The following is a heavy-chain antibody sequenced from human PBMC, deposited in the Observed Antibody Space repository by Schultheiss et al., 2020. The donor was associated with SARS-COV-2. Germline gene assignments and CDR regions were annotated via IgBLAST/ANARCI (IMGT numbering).Heavy chain of an antibody. CDR3: ARDAYDILTGYSDY. D-gene: IGHD3-9*01. CDR1: GFTFSSYA. CDR2: ISYDGSNK. Sequence: GGSLRLSCAASGFTFSSYAMHWVRQAPGKGLEWVAVISYDGSNKYYADSVKGRFTISRDNSKNTLYLQMNSLRAEDTAVYYCARDAYDILTGYSDYWGQGTLVTVSS. V-gene: IGHV3-30*01. J-gene: IGHJ4*02.